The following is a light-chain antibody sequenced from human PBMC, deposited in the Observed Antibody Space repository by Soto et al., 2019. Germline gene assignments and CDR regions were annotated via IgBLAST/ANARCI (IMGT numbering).Light chain of an antibody. V-gene: IGLV4-69*01. J-gene: IGLJ2*01. CDR3: QTWGTGILV. CDR1: SRHSSYA. Sequence: QPVLTQSPSASASLGASVKLTCTLSSRHSSYAIAWHQQQPEKGPRYLMKLNSDGRHTKGDGIPDRFSGSSSGTERYLTISSLQSEDEADYYCQTWGTGILVFAGGTKLTVL. CDR2: LNSDGRH.